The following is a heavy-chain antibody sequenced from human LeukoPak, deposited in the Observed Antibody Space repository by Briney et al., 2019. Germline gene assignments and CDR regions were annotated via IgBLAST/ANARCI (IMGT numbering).Heavy chain of an antibody. CDR1: GFTVSSNY. CDR2: INTGGST. D-gene: IGHD6-19*01. CDR3: ARGGPIAVAGYYFDY. J-gene: IGHJ4*02. V-gene: IGHV3-53*01. Sequence: GGSLRLSCAASGFTVSSNYMSWVRQAPGKGLEWVSIINTGGSTYYAGSVKGRFTISRDNSKNTLYLQMNSLRAEDTAVYFCARGGPIAVAGYYFDYWGQGTLVTVSS.